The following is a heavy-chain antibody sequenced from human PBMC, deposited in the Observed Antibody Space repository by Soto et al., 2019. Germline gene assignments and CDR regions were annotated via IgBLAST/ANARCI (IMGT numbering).Heavy chain of an antibody. V-gene: IGHV3-30*18. CDR1: GFTFGVFG. Sequence: QVQLVESGGGVVQPGRSLRLSCAASGFTFGVFGMHWVRQAPGKGLEWVAVISNDGSRDYFAASVKGRFAISRDNSKNTLWLQMDRLRPEDTAVYYCTKESDHHFSTSKWGFDSWGQGTLVTVSS. CDR2: ISNDGSRD. J-gene: IGHJ4*02. CDR3: TKESDHHFSTSKWGFDS. D-gene: IGHD1-26*01.